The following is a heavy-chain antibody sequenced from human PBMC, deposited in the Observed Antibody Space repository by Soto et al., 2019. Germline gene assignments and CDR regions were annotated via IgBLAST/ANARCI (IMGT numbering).Heavy chain of an antibody. V-gene: IGHV3-20*04. Sequence: VASQRLSCVASGFNFDDYGMIWVRQAPGKGLEWVSGINWNGGSTGYADSVKGRFTISRDNAKNSLYLQMNSLRAEDTALYYCARGGAQLLWFGEYGDYWGQGT. CDR2: INWNGGST. CDR3: ARGGAQLLWFGEYGDY. D-gene: IGHD3-10*01. J-gene: IGHJ4*02. CDR1: GFNFDDYG.